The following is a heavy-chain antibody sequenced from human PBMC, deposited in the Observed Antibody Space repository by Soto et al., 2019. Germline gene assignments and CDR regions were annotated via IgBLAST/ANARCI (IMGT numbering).Heavy chain of an antibody. CDR1: GGSISSSNW. CDR2: IYHSGST. CDR3: ARDLGHPHYYGSGSHGDY. D-gene: IGHD3-10*01. V-gene: IGHV4-4*02. J-gene: IGHJ4*02. Sequence: SETLSLTCAVSGGSISSSNWWSWVRQPPGRGLEWIGEIYHSGSTNYNPSLKSRVTISVDKSKNQFSLKLSSVTAADTAVYYCARDLGHPHYYGSGSHGDYWGQGTLVTVS.